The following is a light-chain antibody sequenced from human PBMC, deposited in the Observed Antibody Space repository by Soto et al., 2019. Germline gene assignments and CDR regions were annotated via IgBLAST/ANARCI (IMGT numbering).Light chain of an antibody. J-gene: IGKJ1*01. CDR1: QTISSW. Sequence: DIQMTQSPPSLSASVGYRVTITFLASQTISSWLAWYQQKPGKAPKLLIYAASTLQSGVPSRFSGSGSGTDFTLTISCLQSEDFATYYCQQYYSYPWTFGQGTKVDIK. V-gene: IGKV1-5*01. CDR2: AAS. CDR3: QQYYSYPWT.